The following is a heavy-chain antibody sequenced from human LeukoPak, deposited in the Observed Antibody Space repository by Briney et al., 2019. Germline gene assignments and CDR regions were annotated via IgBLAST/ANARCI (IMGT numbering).Heavy chain of an antibody. D-gene: IGHD6-13*01. J-gene: IGHJ4*02. Sequence: ASVKVSCKASGYTFTGYFMHWVRQAPGQGLEWMGWINPNTGGTNYAQKFQGRVTMTRDTSISTVYMELSSLRSDDTAMYYCARVGGSWYLRLGSWGQGTLVTVSS. CDR3: ARVGGSWYLRLGS. CDR1: GYTFTGYF. V-gene: IGHV1-2*02. CDR2: INPNTGGT.